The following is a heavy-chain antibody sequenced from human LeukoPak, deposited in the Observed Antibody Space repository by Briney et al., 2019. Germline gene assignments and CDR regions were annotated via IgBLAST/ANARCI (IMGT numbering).Heavy chain of an antibody. CDR2: ISAYNGNT. CDR1: GYTFTIYG. D-gene: IGHD3-10*01. J-gene: IGHJ6*02. Sequence: ASVTVSFTASGYTFTIYGISWVRQAPGQGLEWMGWISAYNGNTNYAQKLQGRVTMTTDTSTSTAYMELRSLRSDDTAVYYCARAHYGSGCYTYYYGMDVWGQGTTVTVSS. V-gene: IGHV1-18*01. CDR3: ARAHYGSGCYTYYYGMDV.